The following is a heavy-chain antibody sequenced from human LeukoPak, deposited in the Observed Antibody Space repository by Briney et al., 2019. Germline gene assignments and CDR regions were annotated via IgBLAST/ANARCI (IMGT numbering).Heavy chain of an antibody. CDR3: ARDLLNDEGSSYFFDQ. CDR2: ISKSSDRI. V-gene: IGHV3-48*04. Sequence: VGSLRLSCAASGFTFSSYSMNWVREAPGKGLEWVSYISKSSDRIYHADSVKGRFTISRDNAKNSLYLQMDSLRAEDTAVYYCARDLLNDEGSSYFFDQWGQGTLVTVSS. CDR1: GFTFSSYS. D-gene: IGHD2-15*01. J-gene: IGHJ4*02.